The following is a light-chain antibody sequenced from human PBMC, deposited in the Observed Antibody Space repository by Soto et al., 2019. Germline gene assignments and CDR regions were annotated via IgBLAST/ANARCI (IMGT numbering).Light chain of an antibody. J-gene: IGKJ1*01. Sequence: IPMTQSPSSLAASVGDRITITCRASQTISTYVNWYRQKSGAAPELLLYDASTLQSGVPSRFSGGASRTDFTLTISSLQLEDFATYYCQQTYNTPLTFGQGTKVEIK. CDR3: QQTYNTPLT. CDR1: QTISTY. CDR2: DAS. V-gene: IGKV1-39*01.